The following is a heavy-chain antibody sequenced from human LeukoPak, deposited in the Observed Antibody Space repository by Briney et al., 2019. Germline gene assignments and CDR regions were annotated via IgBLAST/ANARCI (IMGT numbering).Heavy chain of an antibody. Sequence: GASVKVSCKASGYTFTGYYMHWVRQAPGQGLEWMGWINPNSDGTNYAQKFQGRVTMTRDTSISTAYMELSRLRSDDTAVYYCARGWGDCSSTSCYHSWFDPWGQGTLVTVSS. J-gene: IGHJ5*02. CDR2: INPNSDGT. V-gene: IGHV1-2*02. D-gene: IGHD2-2*01. CDR1: GYTFTGYY. CDR3: ARGWGDCSSTSCYHSWFDP.